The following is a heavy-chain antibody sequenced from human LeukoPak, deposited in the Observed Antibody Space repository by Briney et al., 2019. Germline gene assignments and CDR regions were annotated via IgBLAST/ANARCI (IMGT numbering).Heavy chain of an antibody. D-gene: IGHD2-15*01. J-gene: IGHJ4*02. V-gene: IGHV4-59*12. Sequence: SETLSLTCTVSGGSISSYYWSWIRQPPGKGLEWIGYIYYSGSTNYNPSLKSRVTISVDTSKNQFSLKLSSVTAADTAVYYCARGRRTLPKPFDYWGQGTLVTVSS. CDR2: IYYSGST. CDR3: ARGRRTLPKPFDY. CDR1: GGSISSYY.